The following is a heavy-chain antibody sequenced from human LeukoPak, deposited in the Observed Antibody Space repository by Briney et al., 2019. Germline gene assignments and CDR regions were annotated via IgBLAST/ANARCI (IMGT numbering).Heavy chain of an antibody. CDR1: GYTFTSYY. V-gene: IGHV1-2*06. J-gene: IGHJ3*01. Sequence: GASVKVSCKASGYTFTSYYMHWVRQAPEQGLEWMGRITPNSGDTSYSQKFQGRVSVTRDTSISTAYMELSSLKSDDTAVYYCAAEAVVIPNAFDLWGQGTMVTVSS. CDR2: ITPNSGDT. D-gene: IGHD3-22*01. CDR3: AAEAVVIPNAFDL.